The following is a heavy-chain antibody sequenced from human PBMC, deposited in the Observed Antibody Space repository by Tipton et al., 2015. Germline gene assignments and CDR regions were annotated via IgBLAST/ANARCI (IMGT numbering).Heavy chain of an antibody. CDR3: ARDYYDYNDSSGYYLGWFDP. J-gene: IGHJ5*02. CDR1: GYTFTSYG. D-gene: IGHD3-22*01. V-gene: IGHV1-18*01. Sequence: QLVQSGAEVKKPGASVKVSCKTAGYTFTSYGISWVRQAPGQGLEWMGWVSPYNGNTKYAQKFQGRVTVTTDASTNTAYMELRSLRSDDTAVYYCARDYYDYNDSSGYYLGWFDPWGQGTLVTVSS. CDR2: VSPYNGNT.